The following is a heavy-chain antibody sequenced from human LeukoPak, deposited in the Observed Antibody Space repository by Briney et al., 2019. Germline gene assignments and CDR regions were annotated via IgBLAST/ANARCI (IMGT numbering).Heavy chain of an antibody. D-gene: IGHD2-2*01. V-gene: IGHV1-46*01. CDR3: ARAGWASPAAISEDY. Sequence: ASVKVSCKASGYTFTSYGISWVRQAPGQGLEWMGIINPSGGSTSYAQKFQGRVTMTRDTSTGTVYMELSSLRSEDTAVYYCARAGWASPAAISEDYWGQGTLVTVSS. CDR1: GYTFTSYG. J-gene: IGHJ4*02. CDR2: INPSGGST.